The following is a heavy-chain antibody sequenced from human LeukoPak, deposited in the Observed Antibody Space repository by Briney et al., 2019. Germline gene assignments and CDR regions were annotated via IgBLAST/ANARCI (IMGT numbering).Heavy chain of an antibody. J-gene: IGHJ4*02. CDR3: ARDVLR. V-gene: IGHV4-31*03. CDR1: GDSITSGGYY. Sequence: SQTLSLTCTVSGDSITSGGYYWSRIRQRPGKGLEWIGYIYKTGSTYYSPSLKSRVTMSADTSRNQFSLKLNSVTAADTAVYYCARDVLRWGQGTLVTVSS. CDR2: IYKTGST.